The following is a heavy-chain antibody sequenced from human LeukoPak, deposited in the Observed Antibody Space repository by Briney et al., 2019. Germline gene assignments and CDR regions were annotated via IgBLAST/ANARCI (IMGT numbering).Heavy chain of an antibody. V-gene: IGHV3-7*01. CDR1: GFTFSSYW. CDR3: ASGAYYDFWSGYYMGYYFDY. Sequence: GGSLRLSCAASGFTFSSYWMSWVRQAPGKGLEWGANIKQDGSEKYYVDSVKGRFTISRDNAKNSLYLQMNTLRAEDTAVYYCASGAYYDFWSGYYMGYYFDYWGQRTLVTVSS. J-gene: IGHJ4*02. CDR2: IKQDGSEK. D-gene: IGHD3-3*01.